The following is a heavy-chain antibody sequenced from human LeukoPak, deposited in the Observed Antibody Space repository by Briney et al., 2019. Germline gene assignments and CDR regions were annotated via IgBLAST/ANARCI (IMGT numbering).Heavy chain of an antibody. Sequence: PGRSLRLSCAASGFTFDDYAMHWVRQAPGKGLEWVSGISWNSGSIGYADSVKGRFTISRDNAKNSLYLQMNSLRAEGTALYYCATAQLGAYYYMDVWGKGTTVTVSS. CDR1: GFTFDDYA. CDR3: ATAQLGAYYYMDV. J-gene: IGHJ6*03. CDR2: ISWNSGSI. D-gene: IGHD7-27*01. V-gene: IGHV3-9*01.